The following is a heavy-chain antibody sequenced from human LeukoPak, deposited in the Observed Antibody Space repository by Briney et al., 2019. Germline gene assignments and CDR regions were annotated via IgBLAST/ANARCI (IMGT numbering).Heavy chain of an antibody. D-gene: IGHD3-3*01. Sequence: ASVKVSCKASGYTFTSYDINWVRQATGQGLEWMGWMNPKSGNTGYAQKFQGRVTITRDTSASTAYMELSSLRSEDTAVYYCARVGLRFLESDYWGQGTLVTVSS. V-gene: IGHV1-8*01. CDR2: MNPKSGNT. J-gene: IGHJ4*02. CDR3: ARVGLRFLESDY. CDR1: GYTFTSYD.